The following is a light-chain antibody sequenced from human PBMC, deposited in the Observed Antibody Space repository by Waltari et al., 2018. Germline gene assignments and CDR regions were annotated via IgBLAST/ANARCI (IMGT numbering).Light chain of an antibody. CDR2: GAS. V-gene: IGKV3-20*01. CDR1: QNNGNY. CDR3: RRHVRLPAT. J-gene: IGKJ1*01. Sequence: IVLTQSPGTLALSPGGRATLACRDSQNNGNYLAWYQQKPGQAPRLLIYGASSRAAVSPDRFGGSGSGADFSLTISRLEPEDFAVYYCRRHVRLPATFGQGTKV.